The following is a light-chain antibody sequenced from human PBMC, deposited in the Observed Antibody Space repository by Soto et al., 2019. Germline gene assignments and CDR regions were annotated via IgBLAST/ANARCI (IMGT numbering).Light chain of an antibody. CDR1: QSFSSY. Sequence: EIVLTQSPATLSLSPGERATLSCRASQSFSSYLAWYQHKPGQAPRLLIYDASNRATGIPARFSGSGSGTDFTLTISSLEPEDFAVYYCQQRSSWPPTFGQGTRLEIK. V-gene: IGKV3-11*01. J-gene: IGKJ5*01. CDR3: QQRSSWPPT. CDR2: DAS.